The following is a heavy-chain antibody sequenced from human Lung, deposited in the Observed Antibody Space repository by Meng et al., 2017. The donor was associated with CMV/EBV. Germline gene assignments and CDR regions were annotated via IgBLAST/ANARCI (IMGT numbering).Heavy chain of an antibody. D-gene: IGHD3-10*01. Sequence: SETLSLXXTVSGGSISSSNYFWGWIRQPPGKGLEWIGIIYYTGSTYYNPSLESRVTISVDTSKNQFSLRLTSVTAADTAVYFCASLWFEYEDPVYYFDYWGQGTLVPSPQ. CDR1: GGSISSSNYF. V-gene: IGHV4-39*07. CDR3: ASLWFEYEDPVYYFDY. J-gene: IGHJ4*02. CDR2: IYYTGST.